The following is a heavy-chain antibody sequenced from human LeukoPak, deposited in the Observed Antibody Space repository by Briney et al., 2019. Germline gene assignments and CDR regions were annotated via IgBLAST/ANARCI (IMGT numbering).Heavy chain of an antibody. CDR2: ISTSSSYI. Sequence: PGGSLRLSCAASGFTFSSYSMIWVRQTPGKGLEWVSSISTSSSYIYYADSLKGRFTMSRDNAKNSLYLQMNSLRAEDTSVYYCARVVGIAVAGTRFDYWGQGTLVTVSS. CDR1: GFTFSSYS. D-gene: IGHD6-19*01. CDR3: ARVVGIAVAGTRFDY. J-gene: IGHJ4*02. V-gene: IGHV3-21*01.